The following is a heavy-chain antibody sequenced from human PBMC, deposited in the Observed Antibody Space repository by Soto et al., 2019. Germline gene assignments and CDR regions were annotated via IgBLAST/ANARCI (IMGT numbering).Heavy chain of an antibody. J-gene: IGHJ3*01. Sequence: EVQLMESGGGLVQPGGSLRLSCAGSGFTLSMSAVSWVRQAPGKGLEWVSYISDSGDRTYYADSVKGRFTISRDRSKYTVSLQMNTLRAEDTALYYCAKDRGIIVKAGDAFDVWGQGTMVTVSS. CDR2: ISDSGDRT. V-gene: IGHV3-23*01. CDR3: AKDRGIIVKAGDAFDV. D-gene: IGHD3-16*02. CDR1: GFTLSMSA.